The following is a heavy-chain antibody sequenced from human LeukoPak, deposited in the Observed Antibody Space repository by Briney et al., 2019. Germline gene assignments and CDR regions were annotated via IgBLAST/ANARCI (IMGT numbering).Heavy chain of an antibody. Sequence: SVKVSCKASGGTFSSYTISWVGQAPGQGLEWMGRIIPILGIANYAQKFQGRVTITADKSTSTAYMELSSLRSEDTAVYYCASTGYQLTIDYYFDYWGQGTLVTVSS. D-gene: IGHD2-2*01. CDR2: IIPILGIA. CDR3: ASTGYQLTIDYYFDY. V-gene: IGHV1-69*02. CDR1: GGTFSSYT. J-gene: IGHJ4*02.